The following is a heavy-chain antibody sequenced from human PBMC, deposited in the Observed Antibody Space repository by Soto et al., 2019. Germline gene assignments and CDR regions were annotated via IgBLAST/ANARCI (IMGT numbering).Heavy chain of an antibody. CDR2: INPNSGGT. Sequence: ASVKVSCKTSGYTFSSIGISWVRQAPGQGLEWMGWINPNSGGTKSAEKFQGRVTMTRDTSISTAYMELSRLTSDDTAVYYCASAAVTGTAGLDFWGQGTQVTVSS. J-gene: IGHJ4*02. D-gene: IGHD6-19*01. CDR1: GYTFSSIG. V-gene: IGHV1-2*02. CDR3: ASAAVTGTAGLDF.